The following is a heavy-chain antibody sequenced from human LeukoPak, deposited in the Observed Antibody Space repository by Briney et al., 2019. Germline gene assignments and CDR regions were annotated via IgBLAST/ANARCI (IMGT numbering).Heavy chain of an antibody. CDR3: TRGAASELDY. Sequence: PGGSLRLSCVASGFTFRNYGMHWVRQAPGKGLEWVGFTRSKAYGGTTEYAASVKGRFTISRDDSKSIAYLQMNSLKTEDTAVYYCTRGAASELDYWGQGTLVTVSS. CDR2: TRSKAYGGTT. V-gene: IGHV3-49*04. D-gene: IGHD3-10*01. CDR1: GFTFRNYG. J-gene: IGHJ4*02.